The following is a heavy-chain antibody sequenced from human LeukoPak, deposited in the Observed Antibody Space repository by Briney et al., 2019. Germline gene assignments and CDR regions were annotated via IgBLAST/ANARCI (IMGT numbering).Heavy chain of an antibody. Sequence: GGSLRLSCPASGFTFSDAWMSWVRQAPGKGREWVGRIKSKTDGGVAHYAAPVKGRFAISTDESKNTLYLEMNSLKTEDTAVYYCTTQQQLEHLFDDWGQGTLVTVSS. J-gene: IGHJ4*02. CDR3: TTQQQLEHLFDD. CDR2: IKSKTDGGVA. V-gene: IGHV3-15*01. D-gene: IGHD6-13*01. CDR1: GFTFSDAW.